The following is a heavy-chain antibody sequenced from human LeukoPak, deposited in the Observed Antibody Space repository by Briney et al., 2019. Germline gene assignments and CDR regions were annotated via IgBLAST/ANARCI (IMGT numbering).Heavy chain of an antibody. CDR3: ARGYGDNSGAFDI. CDR1: GGSIIVAAYS. D-gene: IGHD4-23*01. V-gene: IGHV4-30-2*01. CDR2: IYHTGRT. Sequence: SETLSLTCAVSGGSIIVAAYSWSWIRQPPGKGLEWIGYIYHTGRTYSNPSLKSRVTTSVDRSKNQFSLNLSSVTAADTAVYYCARGYGDNSGAFDIWGQGTMVTVSS. J-gene: IGHJ3*02.